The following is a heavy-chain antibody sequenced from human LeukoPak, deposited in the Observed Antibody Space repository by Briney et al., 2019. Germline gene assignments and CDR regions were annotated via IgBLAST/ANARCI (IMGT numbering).Heavy chain of an antibody. V-gene: IGHV3-21*01. CDR1: GFTFSSNS. Sequence: GGSLRLSCAASGFTFSSNSMNWVRQAPGKGLEWVSSISSSSSYIYYADSVKGRFTISRDNAKNSLYLQMNSLRAEDTAVYYCARDLALIAARGYWGQGTLVTLSS. CDR3: ARDLALIAARGY. D-gene: IGHD6-6*01. J-gene: IGHJ4*02. CDR2: ISSSSSYI.